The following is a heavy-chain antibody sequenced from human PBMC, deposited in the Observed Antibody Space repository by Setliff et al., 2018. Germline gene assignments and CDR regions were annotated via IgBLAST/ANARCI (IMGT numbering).Heavy chain of an antibody. CDR2: IQTSGTT. D-gene: IGHD3-22*01. CDR1: GGSISRYH. J-gene: IGHJ5*02. CDR3: ARAAKYDSSGYYGFWFDP. V-gene: IGHV4-59*13. Sequence: SETLSLTCTVSGGSISRYHWSWIRQPPGKGLEWIGYIQTSGTTNYNPSLKSRVTISVDTSKNQFSLKLRSVTAADTAVYYCARAAKYDSSGYYGFWFDPWGQGTLVTVSS.